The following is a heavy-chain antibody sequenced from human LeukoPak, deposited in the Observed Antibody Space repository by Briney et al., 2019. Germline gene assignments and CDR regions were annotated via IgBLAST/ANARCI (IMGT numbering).Heavy chain of an antibody. CDR2: IYYSGST. J-gene: IGHJ4*02. V-gene: IGHV4-59*01. D-gene: IGHD4-23*01. Sequence: KPSETLSLTCTVSGGSISSYYWSWIRQPPGMGLEWIGYIYYSGSTNYNPSLKSRVTISVDTSKNQFSLKLSSVTAADTAVYYCARVGPGGNSNYWGQGTLVTVSS. CDR3: ARVGPGGNSNY. CDR1: GGSISSYY.